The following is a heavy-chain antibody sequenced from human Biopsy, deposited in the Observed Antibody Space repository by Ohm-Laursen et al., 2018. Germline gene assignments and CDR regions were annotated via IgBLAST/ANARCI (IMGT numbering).Heavy chain of an antibody. CDR3: ARGSNEYGGLYFPH. CDR1: GGDINNYY. V-gene: IGHV4-59*07. CDR2: ISHTGYT. D-gene: IGHD4-23*01. Sequence: SDTLSLTCTVSGGDINNYYWTWIRQPPGKGLEWIGHISHTGYTSYKSSLKSRVTISLDTSRKHFSLRLTSLAAADTAVYYCARGSNEYGGLYFPHWGQGTLVTVSS. J-gene: IGHJ1*01.